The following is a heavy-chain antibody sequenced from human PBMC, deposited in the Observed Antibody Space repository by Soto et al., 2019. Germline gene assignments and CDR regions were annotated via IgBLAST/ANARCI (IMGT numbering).Heavy chain of an antibody. J-gene: IGHJ6*02. V-gene: IGHV3-23*01. CDR2: ITDTGGDT. Sequence: EVQLLESGGDLVQPGGSLRLSCVASGITFGSRAMSWVRQAPGEGLEWVSIITDTGGDTKYADSVRGRFTISRDNAKNSLYLQMNSLRAEDTAVYYCARVGYDFWSGYYPYYYYYGMDVWGQGTTVTVSS. CDR3: ARVGYDFWSGYYPYYYYYGMDV. CDR1: GITFGSRA. D-gene: IGHD3-3*01.